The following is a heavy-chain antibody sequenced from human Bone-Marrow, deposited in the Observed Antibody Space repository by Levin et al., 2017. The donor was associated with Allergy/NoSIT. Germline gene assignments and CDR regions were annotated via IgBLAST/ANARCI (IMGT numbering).Heavy chain of an antibody. Sequence: PGGSLRLSCAASGFTFSSYSMHWLRQAPGKGLEWVAVLWSDGNNKDNADSVKGRFTFSRDNSQKTLHLQMNSLGAEDTAVYYCAREGSVAGRRSFDYWGQGTLVTVSS. CDR1: GFTFSSYS. J-gene: IGHJ4*02. CDR3: AREGSVAGRRSFDY. CDR2: LWSDGNNK. D-gene: IGHD6-19*01. V-gene: IGHV3-33*01.